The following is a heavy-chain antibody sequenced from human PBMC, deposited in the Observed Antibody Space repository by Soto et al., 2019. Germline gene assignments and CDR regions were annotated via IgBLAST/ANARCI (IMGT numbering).Heavy chain of an antibody. CDR1: GGTDGTYS. CDR3: ASRAMAVTWFDP. CDR2: IIPILSTT. J-gene: IGHJ5*02. Sequence: GASVKVSCKVSGGTDGTYSINWVRQAPGQGLEWMGAIIPILSTTNYAQRFQGRVTITADESTGTVYLELTSLKFEDTAVYYCASRAMAVTWFDPWGQGTLVTVSS. V-gene: IGHV1-69*13. D-gene: IGHD6-19*01.